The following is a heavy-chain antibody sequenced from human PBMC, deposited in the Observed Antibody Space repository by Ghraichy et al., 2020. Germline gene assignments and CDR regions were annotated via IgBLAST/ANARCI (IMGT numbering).Heavy chain of an antibody. D-gene: IGHD3-10*01. CDR1: GGSISSGGYY. J-gene: IGHJ6*02. CDR3: ARAGRGLGYYYGMDV. CDR2: IYYSGST. V-gene: IGHV4-31*03. Sequence: SETLYLTCTVSGGSISSGGYYWSWIRQHPGKGLEWIGYIYYSGSTYYNPSLKSRVTISVDTSKNQFSLKLSSVTAADTAVYYCARAGRGLGYYYGMDVWGQGTTVTVSS.